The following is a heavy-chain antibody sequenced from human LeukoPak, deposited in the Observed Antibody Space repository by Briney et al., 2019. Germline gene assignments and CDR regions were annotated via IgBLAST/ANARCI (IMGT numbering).Heavy chain of an antibody. V-gene: IGHV1-3*04. Sequence: GASVKVSCKASGYTFSRYAMHWVRQAPGQRLEWMGWINTGNGNTKYSQKLQGRVTITRDTSASTAYMDLSSLRSEDTAVYYCARDGVVLLWFGESPGAFDIWGQGTMVTVSS. D-gene: IGHD3-10*01. CDR1: GYTFSRYA. CDR2: INTGNGNT. J-gene: IGHJ3*02. CDR3: ARDGVVLLWFGESPGAFDI.